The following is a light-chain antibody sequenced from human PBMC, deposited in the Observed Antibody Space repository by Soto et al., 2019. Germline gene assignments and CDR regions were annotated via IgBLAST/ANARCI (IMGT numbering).Light chain of an antibody. V-gene: IGKV1-27*01. CDR1: QGISNY. J-gene: IGKJ2*01. CDR3: QKYNSAPHT. CDR2: AAS. Sequence: DIQMTQSPSSLSASVGDRVTITCRASQGISNYLAWYQQKPGKVPKLLIYAASTLQSVVPSRFSGSGSGTDFTLTNSSLQPEDVATYYCQKYNSAPHTFGQGTKLEIK.